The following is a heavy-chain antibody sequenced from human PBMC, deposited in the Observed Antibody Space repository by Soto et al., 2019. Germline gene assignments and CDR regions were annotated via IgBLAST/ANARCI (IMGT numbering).Heavy chain of an antibody. J-gene: IGHJ6*02. CDR2: ISGYNGDT. CDR1: GYTFSRYG. CDR3: EKNGQPPYYDYGMDV. Sequence: QGQLVQSGPEVKKPGASVKVSCKTSGYTFSRYGISWVRQAPGQGLEWMGWISGYNGDTNYAQKVQGRVTITIDTSTYTAYMELRSLTSDDTAIYYCEKNGQPPYYDYGMDVWGQGTTVTVSS. D-gene: IGHD2-8*01. V-gene: IGHV1-18*01.